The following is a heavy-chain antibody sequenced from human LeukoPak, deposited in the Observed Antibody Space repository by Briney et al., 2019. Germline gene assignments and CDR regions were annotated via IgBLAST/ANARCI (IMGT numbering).Heavy chain of an antibody. J-gene: IGHJ4*02. V-gene: IGHV4-59*08. CDR3: ASSGSYYPYYFDS. CDR2: IYYSGST. CDR1: GGSISSYY. Sequence: SETLSLTCAVSGGSISSYYWSWIRQPPGKGLEWVGYIYYSGSTNYNPSLKSRVTISVDTSKNQSSLKLSSVTAADTAVYYCASSGSYYPYYFDSWGQGTLVTVSS. D-gene: IGHD1-26*01.